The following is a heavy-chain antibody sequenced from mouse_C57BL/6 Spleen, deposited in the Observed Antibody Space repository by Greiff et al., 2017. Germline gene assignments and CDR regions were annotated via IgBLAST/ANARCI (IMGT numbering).Heavy chain of an antibody. CDR1: GYTFTSYW. D-gene: IGHD1-1*01. V-gene: IGHV1-72*01. Sequence: QVQLQQPGAELVKPGASVKLSCKASGYTFTSYWMHWVKQRPGRGLEWIGRIDPNSGCTKYNEKFKSKATLTVDKSSSTAYMQLSSLTSEDSAVYYCANTTVVEDYYAMDYWGQGTSVTVSS. CDR2: IDPNSGCT. CDR3: ANTTVVEDYYAMDY. J-gene: IGHJ4*01.